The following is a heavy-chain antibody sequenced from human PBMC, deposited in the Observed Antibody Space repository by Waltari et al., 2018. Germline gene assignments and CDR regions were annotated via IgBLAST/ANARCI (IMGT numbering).Heavy chain of an antibody. D-gene: IGHD6-19*01. J-gene: IGHJ4*02. CDR2: ISYYGVNK. CDR1: GFTFSSYA. Sequence: QVQLVESGGGVVQPGRSLRLSCAASGFTFSSYAMHWVRQAPGKGLEWVAVISYYGVNKYYADSVKGRFTISRDNSKNTLYLQMNSLRAEDTAVYYCARDGPSPYSSGLDYWGQGTLVTVSS. CDR3: ARDGPSPYSSGLDY. V-gene: IGHV3-30*07.